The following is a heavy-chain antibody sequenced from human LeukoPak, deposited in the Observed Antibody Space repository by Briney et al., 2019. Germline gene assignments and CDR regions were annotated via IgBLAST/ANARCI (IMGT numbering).Heavy chain of an antibody. J-gene: IGHJ4*02. D-gene: IGHD6-13*01. CDR1: GFTVSSNY. CDR3: ARDLGAAPRDY. V-gene: IGHV3-53*01. Sequence: PGGSLRLSCAASGFTVSSNYMTWVRQAPGKGLEWVSVIYSRGSTYYADSVKGRFTTSRDNSKNTLYLQMNSLRAEDTAVYYCARDLGAAPRDYWGQGTLVTVSS. CDR2: IYSRGST.